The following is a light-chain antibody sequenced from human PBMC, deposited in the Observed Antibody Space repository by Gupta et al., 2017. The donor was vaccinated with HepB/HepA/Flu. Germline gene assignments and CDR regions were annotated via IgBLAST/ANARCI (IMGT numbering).Light chain of an antibody. CDR1: QSVRSSF. J-gene: IGKJ1*01. Sequence: EIVLTQFPGTLSLSPGERATLSCRASQSVRSSFLAWYQQKPGQAPRLLIYGTSTRASGIPDKFSGTGSLGEITLTISRPGRQNFALHNSQHDVSSPQTFGQGTKVEIK. CDR3: QHDVSSPQT. CDR2: GTS. V-gene: IGKV3-20*01.